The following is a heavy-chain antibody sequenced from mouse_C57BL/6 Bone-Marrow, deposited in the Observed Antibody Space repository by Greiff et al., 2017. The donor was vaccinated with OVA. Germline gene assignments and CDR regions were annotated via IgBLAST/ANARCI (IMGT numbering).Heavy chain of an antibody. J-gene: IGHJ4*01. V-gene: IGHV1-15*01. CDR3: TRGYSIYYAMDY. CDR2: IDPETGGT. D-gene: IGHD2-5*01. CDR1: GYTFTDYE. Sequence: QVQLKQSGAELVRPGASVTLSCKASGYTFTDYEMHWVKQTPVHGLEWIGAIDPETGGTAYNQKFKGKAILTADKSSSTAYMGLRSLTSEDSAVYYCTRGYSIYYAMDYWGQGTSVTVSS.